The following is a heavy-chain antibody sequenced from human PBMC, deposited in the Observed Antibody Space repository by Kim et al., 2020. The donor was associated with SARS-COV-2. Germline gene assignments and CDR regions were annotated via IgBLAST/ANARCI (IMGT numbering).Heavy chain of an antibody. CDR3: ARGAYYDFWSSKGYGM. CDR2: IYYSGST. Sequence: SETLSLTCTVSGGSISSSSYYWGWIRQPPGKGLEWIGSIYYSGSTYYNPSLKSRVTISVDTSKNQLSLKLSSVTAADTAVYYCARGAYYDFWSSKGYGM. J-gene: IGHJ6*01. CDR1: GGSISSSSYY. V-gene: IGHV4-39*01. D-gene: IGHD3-3*01.